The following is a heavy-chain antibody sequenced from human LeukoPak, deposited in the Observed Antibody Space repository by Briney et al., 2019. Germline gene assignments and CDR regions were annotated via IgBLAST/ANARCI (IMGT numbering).Heavy chain of an antibody. D-gene: IGHD1-26*01. V-gene: IGHV3-48*02. J-gene: IGHJ4*02. CDR3: ARRIVGAFPFDY. CDR2: ITTSGGTI. Sequence: GGSLRLSCAASGFTFSSYNMNWVRQAPGKGLGWISYITTSGGTICYADSVKGRFTISRDNAKNSLYLQMNSLRDEDTAVYYCARRIVGAFPFDYWGQGTLVTVSS. CDR1: GFTFSSYN.